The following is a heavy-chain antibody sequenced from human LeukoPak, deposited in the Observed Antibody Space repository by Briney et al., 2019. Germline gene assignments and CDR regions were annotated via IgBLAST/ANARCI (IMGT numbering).Heavy chain of an antibody. CDR1: GFTFKLYT. J-gene: IGHJ5*02. D-gene: IGHD3-22*01. CDR2: ISYDGSNK. Sequence: GGSLRLSCAAFGFTFKLYTMNWVRQAPGKGLEWVAVISYDGSNKYYADPVKGRFTISRDNSKNTLYLQMNSLRAEDTAVYYCARDHSSGPMRGFDPWGQGTLVTVSS. CDR3: ARDHSSGPMRGFDP. V-gene: IGHV3-30-3*01.